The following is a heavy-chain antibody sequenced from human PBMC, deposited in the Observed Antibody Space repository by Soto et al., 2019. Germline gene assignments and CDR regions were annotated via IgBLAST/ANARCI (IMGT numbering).Heavy chain of an antibody. J-gene: IGHJ4*02. CDR2: ISGSGGST. V-gene: IGHV3-23*01. CDR3: AKDRDCSGGSCQSDY. Sequence: PGGSLRLSCAASGFTFSSYAMSWVRHAPGKGLEWVSAISGSGGSTYYADSVKGRFTISRDNSKNTLYLQMNSLRAEDTAVYYCAKDRDCSGGSCQSDYWGQGTLVTVSS. CDR1: GFTFSSYA. D-gene: IGHD2-15*01.